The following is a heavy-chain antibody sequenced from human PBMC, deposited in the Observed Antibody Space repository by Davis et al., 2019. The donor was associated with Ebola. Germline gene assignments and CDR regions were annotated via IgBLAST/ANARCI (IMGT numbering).Heavy chain of an antibody. D-gene: IGHD3-3*01. J-gene: IGHJ6*02. CDR1: GYTFTSYD. CDR3: AGDLRFLEWLPKRYYYYGMDV. Sequence: AASVTVSCKASGYTFTSYDINWVRQATGQGLEWMGWMNPNSGNTGYAQKFQGRVTMTRNTSISTAYMELSSLRAEDTAMYYCAGDLRFLEWLPKRYYYYGMDVWGQGTTVTVSS. V-gene: IGHV1-8*01. CDR2: MNPNSGNT.